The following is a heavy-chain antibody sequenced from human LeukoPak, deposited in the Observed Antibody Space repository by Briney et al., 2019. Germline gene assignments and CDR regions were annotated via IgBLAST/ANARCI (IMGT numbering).Heavy chain of an antibody. J-gene: IGHJ5*02. CDR2: ISASRGIT. D-gene: IGHD6-13*01. V-gene: IGHV3-23*01. CDR3: AKDLVSSSPYNWFDP. CDR1: GFNYSSYT. Sequence: PGGSLRLSCAASGFNYSSYTMNWVRQAPGMGLEWLSYISASRGITYYADSVKGRFTISRDNSKNTLYLQMNSLRAEDTAVYYCAKDLVSSSPYNWFDPWGQGTLVTVSS.